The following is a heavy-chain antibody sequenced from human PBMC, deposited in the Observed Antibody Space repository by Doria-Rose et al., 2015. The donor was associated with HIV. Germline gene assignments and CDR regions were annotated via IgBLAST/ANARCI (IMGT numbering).Heavy chain of an antibody. V-gene: IGHV4-39*01. J-gene: IGHJ5*02. CDR1: GDSLSSSYDY. Sequence: SGDSLSSSYDYRGWIRQSPGKGLEWIGSLYHTGTTYYNPSLRGRVTISTAPSKNLFSLKLTPVTAADTAVYFCARGDRDWIDPWGQGTLVIVSS. CDR3: ARGDRDWIDP. CDR2: LYHTGTT.